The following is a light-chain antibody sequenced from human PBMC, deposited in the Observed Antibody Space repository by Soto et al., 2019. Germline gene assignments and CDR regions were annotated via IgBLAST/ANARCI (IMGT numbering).Light chain of an antibody. CDR2: LNSDGSH. Sequence: QSVLTQSPSASASLGASVKLTCTLSSGHSSYAIAWHQQQPENDPRYLMKLNSDGSHSKGDGIPDRFSGSSSGAERYLTISSLQSEDEADYYCQTWGTGIWVFGGGTQLTVL. J-gene: IGLJ3*02. V-gene: IGLV4-69*01. CDR1: SGHSSYA. CDR3: QTWGTGIWV.